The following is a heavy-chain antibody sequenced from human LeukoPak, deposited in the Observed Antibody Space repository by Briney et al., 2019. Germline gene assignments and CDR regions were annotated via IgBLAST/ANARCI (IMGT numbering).Heavy chain of an antibody. D-gene: IGHD3-22*01. J-gene: IGHJ4*02. Sequence: SETLSLTCSVSGASISSYYWSWIRQPPGKGLEWTAYIYYSGSTNYNSSLKSRVTISVDTSKNQFSLKLSSVTAADTAVYYCARLTMKNYYFDYWGQGTLVTVSS. V-gene: IGHV4-59*01. CDR1: GASISSYY. CDR2: IYYSGST. CDR3: ARLTMKNYYFDY.